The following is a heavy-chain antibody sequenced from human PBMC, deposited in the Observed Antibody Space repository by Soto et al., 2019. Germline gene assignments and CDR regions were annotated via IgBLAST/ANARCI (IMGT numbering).Heavy chain of an antibody. CDR1: GFTFSSYG. D-gene: IGHD2-2*01. CDR2: IWYDGSNK. CDR3: AREDIVVVPAATHYYYYGMDV. V-gene: IGHV3-33*01. Sequence: PGGSLRLSCAASGFTFSSYGMHWVRQAPGKGLEWVAVIWYDGSNKYYADSVKGRFTISRDNSKNTLYLQMNSLRAEDTAVYYCAREDIVVVPAATHYYYYGMDVWGQGTTVTVSS. J-gene: IGHJ6*02.